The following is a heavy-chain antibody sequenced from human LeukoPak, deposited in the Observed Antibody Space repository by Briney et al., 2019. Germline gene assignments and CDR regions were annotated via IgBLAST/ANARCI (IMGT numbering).Heavy chain of an antibody. CDR3: ARVSGSGWYYFDH. V-gene: IGHV4-59*01. Sequence: SETLSLTCTVSGGSSTNYFWSWVRQSPGKGLEWVGYIYNSGNTNYNPSLKSRVTISRDMYRNQFSLKLRSVTAADTAVYYCARVSGSGWYYFDHWGQGTLVTVSS. J-gene: IGHJ4*02. CDR2: IYNSGNT. CDR1: GGSSTNYF. D-gene: IGHD6-19*01.